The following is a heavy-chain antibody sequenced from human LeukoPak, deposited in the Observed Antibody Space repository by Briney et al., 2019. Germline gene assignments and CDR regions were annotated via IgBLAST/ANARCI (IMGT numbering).Heavy chain of an antibody. CDR1: GGTFSSYA. CDR3: ARSSVPAAAASFDY. Sequence: SVTVSCKASGGTFSSYAISWVRQAPGQGLEWMGRIIPILGIANYAQKFQGRVTITADKSTSTAYMELSSLRSEDTAVYYCARSSVPAAAASFDYWGQGTLVTVSS. V-gene: IGHV1-69*04. D-gene: IGHD2-2*01. J-gene: IGHJ4*02. CDR2: IIPILGIA.